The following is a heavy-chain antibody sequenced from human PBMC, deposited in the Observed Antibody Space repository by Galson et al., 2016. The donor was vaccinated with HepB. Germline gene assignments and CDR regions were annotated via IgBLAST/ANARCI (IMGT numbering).Heavy chain of an antibody. J-gene: IGHJ4*02. D-gene: IGHD3-10*01. CDR1: GFTFEDYS. Sequence: SLRLSCAASGFTFEDYSMHWVRQAPGKGLEWISLISWDGDITYYAESVEGRFTVSRDNCKSSLYLQLNDLRTDDTALYYCTKEGDGSGSFFDYWGQGTLVTVSS. V-gene: IGHV3-43*01. CDR2: ISWDGDIT. CDR3: TKEGDGSGSFFDY.